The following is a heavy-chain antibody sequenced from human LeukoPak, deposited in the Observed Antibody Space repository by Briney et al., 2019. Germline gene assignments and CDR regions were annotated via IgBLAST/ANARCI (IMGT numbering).Heavy chain of an antibody. CDR1: GFTFSDYY. V-gene: IGHV3-11*04. Sequence: GGSLRLSCAASGFTFSDYYMSWTRQAPGKGLEWVSYISSSGSTIYYADSVKGRFTISRDNAKNSLYLQMNSLRAEDTAVYYCARDSAYSSSSDYYYYYYMDVWGKGTTVTVSS. CDR2: ISSSGSTI. D-gene: IGHD6-6*01. CDR3: ARDSAYSSSSDYYYYYYMDV. J-gene: IGHJ6*03.